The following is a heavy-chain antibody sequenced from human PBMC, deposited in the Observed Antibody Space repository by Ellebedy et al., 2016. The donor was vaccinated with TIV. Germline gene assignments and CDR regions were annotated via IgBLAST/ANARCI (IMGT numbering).Heavy chain of an antibody. Sequence: GESLKISCAASGFTFSSYWMYWVRQAPGKGLVWVSRINSDGSSTSCADSVKGRFTISRDNAKNTLYLQMNSLRAEDTAVYYCARAYTTNDYNWFDPWGQGTLVTVSS. D-gene: IGHD1-1*01. CDR2: INSDGSST. CDR1: GFTFSSYW. CDR3: ARAYTTNDYNWFDP. V-gene: IGHV3-74*01. J-gene: IGHJ5*02.